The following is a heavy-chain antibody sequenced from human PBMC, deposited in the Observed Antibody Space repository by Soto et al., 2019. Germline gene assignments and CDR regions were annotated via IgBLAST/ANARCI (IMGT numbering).Heavy chain of an antibody. CDR3: ARDLGERYPPNYGMDV. CDR1: GFTFSSYG. CDR2: IWYDGSNK. J-gene: IGHJ6*02. V-gene: IGHV3-33*01. D-gene: IGHD1-1*01. Sequence: GGSLRLSCAASGFTFSSYGMHWVRQAPGKGLEWVAVIWYDGSNKYYADSVKGRFTISRDNSKNTLYLQMNSLRAEDTAVYYCARDLGERYPPNYGMDVWGQGTTVTVSS.